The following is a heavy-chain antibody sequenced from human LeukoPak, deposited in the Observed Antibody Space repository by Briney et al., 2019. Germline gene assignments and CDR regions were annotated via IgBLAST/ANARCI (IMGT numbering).Heavy chain of an antibody. V-gene: IGHV4-30-4*08. CDR3: ARAGVIPAAISRAFDV. CDR2: IYHNGDT. J-gene: IGHJ3*01. D-gene: IGHD2-2*02. CDR1: GGSIISVDYY. Sequence: SQTLSLACIVSGGSIISVDYYWSWIRQPPVKGLEGIGYIYHNGDTYYKPSLKSRVFISVDTSKNHFYLKLSSVTAADTAVYYCARAGVIPAAISRAFDVWGQRSVVTVSS.